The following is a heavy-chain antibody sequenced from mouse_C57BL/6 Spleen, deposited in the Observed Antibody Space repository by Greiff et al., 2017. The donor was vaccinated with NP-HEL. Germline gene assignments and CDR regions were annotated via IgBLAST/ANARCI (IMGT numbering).Heavy chain of an antibody. Sequence: QVQLKQPGAELVKPGASVKLSCKASGYTFTSYWMHWVKQRPGQGLEWIGMIHPNSGSTNYNEKFKSKATLTVDKSSSTAYMQLSSLTSGDSAVYYCARCGSNYASSYAMGYWGQGTSVTVSS. CDR1: GYTFTSYW. V-gene: IGHV1-64*01. CDR3: ARCGSNYASSYAMGY. D-gene: IGHD2-5*01. J-gene: IGHJ4*01. CDR2: IHPNSGST.